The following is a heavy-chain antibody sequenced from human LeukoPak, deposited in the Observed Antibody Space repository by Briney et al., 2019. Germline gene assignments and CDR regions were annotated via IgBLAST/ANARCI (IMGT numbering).Heavy chain of an antibody. CDR2: INPNSGGT. CDR1: GYTFTGYY. V-gene: IGHV1-2*02. D-gene: IGHD3-3*01. Sequence: ASVKVFCKASGYTFTGYYMHWVRQAPGQGLEWMGWINPNSGGTNYAQKFQGRVTMTRDTSISTAYMELSRLRSDDTAVYYCARALRQPTIFGVVLQFDYWGQGTLVTVSS. J-gene: IGHJ4*02. CDR3: ARALRQPTIFGVVLQFDY.